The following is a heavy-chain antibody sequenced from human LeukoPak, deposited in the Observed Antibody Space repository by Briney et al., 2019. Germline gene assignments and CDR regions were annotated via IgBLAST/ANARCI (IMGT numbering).Heavy chain of an antibody. Sequence: SEALSLTCTVSGGSISSYYWSWIRQSPGKGLEWIGYISYSGSTNYNPSLKSRVSISVDTSKNHFSLKLTSVTAADTAVYYCARRRYLTSGSFDYWGQGTLVTVPS. CDR1: GGSISSYY. V-gene: IGHV4-59*01. CDR3: ARRRYLTSGSFDY. CDR2: ISYSGST. D-gene: IGHD3-10*01. J-gene: IGHJ4*02.